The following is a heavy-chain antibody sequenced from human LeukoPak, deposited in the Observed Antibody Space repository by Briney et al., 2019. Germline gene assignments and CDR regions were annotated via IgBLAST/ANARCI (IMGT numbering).Heavy chain of an antibody. CDR3: ARDRDYGSGIFDY. V-gene: IGHV1-2*02. D-gene: IGHD3-10*01. CDR1: GYTFTGYY. Sequence: ASVKVSCKASGYTFTGYYMHWVRQAPRQGLEWMGWINPNSGGTNYAQKFQGRVTMTRDTSISTAYMELNRLRSDDTAVYYRARDRDYGSGIFDYWGQGTLVTVSS. J-gene: IGHJ4*02. CDR2: INPNSGGT.